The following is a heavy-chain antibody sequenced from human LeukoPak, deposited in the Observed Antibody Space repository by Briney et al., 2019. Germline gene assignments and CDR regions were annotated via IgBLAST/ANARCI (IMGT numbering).Heavy chain of an antibody. D-gene: IGHD2-21*02. CDR2: INPNSGGT. V-gene: IGHV1-2*02. CDR3: ARGLGVTNDAFDI. J-gene: IGHJ3*02. Sequence: ASVKVSCKASGYTFTGYYMHWVRQAPGQGLEWMGWINPNSGGTNYAQKFQGRVTMTRDTSISTAYMELSRLRSDDTAAYYCARGLGVTNDAFDIWGQGTMVTVSS. CDR1: GYTFTGYY.